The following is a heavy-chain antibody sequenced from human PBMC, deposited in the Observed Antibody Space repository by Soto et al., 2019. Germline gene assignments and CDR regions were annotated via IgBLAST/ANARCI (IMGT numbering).Heavy chain of an antibody. CDR2: IIPIFGTA. D-gene: IGHD1-26*01. V-gene: IGHV1-69*13. CDR1: GGTFSSYA. J-gene: IGHJ5*02. Sequence: ASVKVSCKASGGTFSSYAISWVRQAPGQGLEWMGGIIPIFGTANYAQKFQGRVTITADESTSTAYMELSSLRSEDTAVYYCARVPRSGSYYGNWFDPWGQGTLVTVSS. CDR3: ARVPRSGSYYGNWFDP.